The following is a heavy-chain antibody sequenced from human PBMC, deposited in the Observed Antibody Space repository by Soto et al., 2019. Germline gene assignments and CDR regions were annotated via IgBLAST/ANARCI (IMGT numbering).Heavy chain of an antibody. J-gene: IGHJ6*02. CDR2: IDPSDSYT. CDR3: ARLPRYSYHRSRVYGMDV. V-gene: IGHV5-10-1*01. Sequence: GESLKISCKGSGYSFTSYWISWVRQMPGKGLEWMGRIDPSDSYTNYSPSFQGHVTISADKSISTAYLQWSSLKASDTAMYYCARLPRYSYHRSRVYGMDVWGQGTTVTVSS. D-gene: IGHD5-18*01. CDR1: GYSFTSYW.